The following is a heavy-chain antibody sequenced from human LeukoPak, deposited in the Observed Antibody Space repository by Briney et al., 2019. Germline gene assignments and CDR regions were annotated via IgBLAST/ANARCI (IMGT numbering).Heavy chain of an antibody. D-gene: IGHD3-3*01. Sequence: GGSLRLSCAASGFTFSDYYMSWIRQAPGKGLEWVSYISSSGSTIYYADSVKGRFTISRDNAKNSLYLQTNSLRAEDTAVYYCARDGVTIFGVVDNWFDPWGQGTLVTVSS. CDR1: GFTFSDYY. CDR2: ISSSGSTI. V-gene: IGHV3-11*01. J-gene: IGHJ5*02. CDR3: ARDGVTIFGVVDNWFDP.